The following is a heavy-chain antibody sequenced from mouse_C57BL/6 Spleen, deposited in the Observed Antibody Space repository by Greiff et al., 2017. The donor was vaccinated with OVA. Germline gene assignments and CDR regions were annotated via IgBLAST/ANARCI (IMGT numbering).Heavy chain of an antibody. J-gene: IGHJ3*01. V-gene: IGHV1-81*01. Sequence: QVQLKESGAELARPGASVKLSCKASGYTFTSYGISWVKQRTGQGLEWICEIYPRSGNTYYNEKFKGKATLTADKSSSTAYMELRSLTSEDSAVYFCARVDPEGYWGQGTLVTVSA. CDR1: GYTFTSYG. CDR2: IYPRSGNT. CDR3: ARVDPEGY.